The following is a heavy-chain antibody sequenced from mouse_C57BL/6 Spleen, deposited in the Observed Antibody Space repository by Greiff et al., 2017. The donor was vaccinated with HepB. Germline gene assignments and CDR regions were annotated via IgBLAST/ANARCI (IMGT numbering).Heavy chain of an antibody. CDR2: ILSDGST. Sequence: VQLQQSGPGLVAPSQSLSITCTVSGFSLTSYGVHWVRQPPGKGLEWLVVILSDGSTTYNSALKSSLSISKDNSKSQVFLKMNSLQTDDTALYYCATSHGGTTVVATDYYYAMDYWGQGTSVTVSS. J-gene: IGHJ4*01. D-gene: IGHD1-1*01. V-gene: IGHV2-6*03. CDR3: ATSHGGTTVVATDYYYAMDY. CDR1: GFSLTSYG.